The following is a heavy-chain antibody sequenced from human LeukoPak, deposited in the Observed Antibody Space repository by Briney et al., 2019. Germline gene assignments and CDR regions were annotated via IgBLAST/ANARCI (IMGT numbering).Heavy chain of an antibody. CDR1: GYTFTGYY. Sequence: ASVKVSCKASGYTFTGYYMHWVRQAPGQGLEWMGWINPNSGGTNYAQKFQGRVTMTRDTSISTAYMELSRLRSDDTAVYYCAGERLYYDSSGYQYYFDYWGQGTLVTVSS. J-gene: IGHJ4*02. CDR2: INPNSGGT. D-gene: IGHD3-22*01. V-gene: IGHV1-2*02. CDR3: AGERLYYDSSGYQYYFDY.